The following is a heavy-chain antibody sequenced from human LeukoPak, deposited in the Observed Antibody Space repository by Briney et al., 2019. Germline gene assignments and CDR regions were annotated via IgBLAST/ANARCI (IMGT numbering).Heavy chain of an antibody. D-gene: IGHD3-10*01. Sequence: SETLSLTCTVSGGSISSYYWNWIRQPPGKGLEWIGYIFYSGRTSYNPSLKSRVTISVDTSKNQFSLKLSSVTAADTAVYYCARVYYYGSPTMDVWGKGTTVTISS. CDR1: GGSISSYY. J-gene: IGHJ6*04. CDR2: IFYSGRT. CDR3: ARVYYYGSPTMDV. V-gene: IGHV4-59*01.